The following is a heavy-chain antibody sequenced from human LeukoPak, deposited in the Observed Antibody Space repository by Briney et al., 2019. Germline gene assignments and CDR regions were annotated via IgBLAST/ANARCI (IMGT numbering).Heavy chain of an antibody. J-gene: IGHJ4*02. CDR2: IIPIFGTA. CDR3: ARDVGGIDSFDY. D-gene: IGHD3-10*01. V-gene: IGHV1-69*05. CDR1: GGTFSSYA. Sequence: GSSVEVSCKASGGTFSSYAISWVRQAPGQGLEWMGGIIPIFGTANYAQKFQGRVTITRDTSASTAYMELSSLRSEDTAVYYCARDVGGIDSFDYWGQGTLVTVSS.